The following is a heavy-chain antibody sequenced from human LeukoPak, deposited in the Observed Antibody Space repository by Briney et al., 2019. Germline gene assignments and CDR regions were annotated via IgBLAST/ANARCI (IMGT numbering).Heavy chain of an antibody. CDR1: GHTFTSYG. V-gene: IGHV1-18*04. D-gene: IGHD6-19*01. CDR2: ISAYGHT. Sequence: SSVQVSCKSSGHTFTSYGISWLRQAPGQGLEWMGWISAYGHTNYAHKFQGEVTMTTDTSTSTAYMRLRSLRSDDTAVYYCARDRQEWLHAFDMGSQGTMVTVPS. J-gene: IGHJ3*02. CDR3: ARDRQEWLHAFDM.